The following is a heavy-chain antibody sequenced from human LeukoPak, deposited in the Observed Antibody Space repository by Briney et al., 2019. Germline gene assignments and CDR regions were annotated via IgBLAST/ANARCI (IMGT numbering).Heavy chain of an antibody. CDR2: IYPGDSDT. V-gene: IGHV5-51*01. D-gene: IGHD3-22*01. J-gene: IGHJ4*02. CDR3: ARLLDYYDSSGYYSLYYFDY. Sequence: GESLQISCKGSGYIFTSYWIGWVRQMPGKGLEWMGIIYPGDSDTRYSPSFQGQVTISADKSISTAYLQWSSLKASDTAMYYCARLLDYYDSSGYYSLYYFDYWGQGTLVTVSS. CDR1: GYIFTSYW.